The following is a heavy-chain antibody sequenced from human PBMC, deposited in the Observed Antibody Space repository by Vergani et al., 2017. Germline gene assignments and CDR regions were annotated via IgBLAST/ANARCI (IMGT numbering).Heavy chain of an antibody. CDR1: GFIFGSYW. CDR3: AKEFYGGSYHAFDI. Sequence: EVQLVESGGDLVQPGGSLRLSCTASGFIFGSYWMSWVRQAPGKGLEWVANINPFGNEKYIVDSVEGRFTVSRNNAENSLFLQMDSLRDDDTAAYYCAKEFYGGSYHAFDIWGRGTLVTVSS. J-gene: IGHJ3*02. V-gene: IGHV3-7*03. CDR2: INPFGNEK. D-gene: IGHD3-10*01.